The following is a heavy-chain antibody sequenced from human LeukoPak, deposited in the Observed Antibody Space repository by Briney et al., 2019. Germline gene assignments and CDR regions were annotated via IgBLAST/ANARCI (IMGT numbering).Heavy chain of an antibody. D-gene: IGHD3-10*02. CDR2: ISSSGSTI. CDR3: AELGITMIGGV. J-gene: IGHJ6*04. CDR1: RFTSSSYE. Sequence: RGAPRLSRAHSRFTSSSYEMNWGRHAPGEGVEWVSYISSSGSTIYYADSVKGRFTISRDNAKNSLYLQMNSLRAEDTAVYYCAELGITMIGGVWGEGTTVTVSS. V-gene: IGHV3-48*03.